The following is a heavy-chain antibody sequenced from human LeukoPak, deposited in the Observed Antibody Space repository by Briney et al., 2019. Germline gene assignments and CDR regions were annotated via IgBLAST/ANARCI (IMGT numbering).Heavy chain of an antibody. CDR2: ISAYNGNT. D-gene: IGHD3-10*01. V-gene: IGHV1-18*01. CDR1: GYTFTDYG. Sequence: GASVKVSCKASGYTFTDYGFTWLRQAPGQGLEWMGWISAYNGNTNYAQRLQGRVTMTTDTSTSTAYMDLRSLRSDDTAVYYCARDYGSGSLRLDYWGQGTLVTVSS. CDR3: ARDYGSGSLRLDY. J-gene: IGHJ4*02.